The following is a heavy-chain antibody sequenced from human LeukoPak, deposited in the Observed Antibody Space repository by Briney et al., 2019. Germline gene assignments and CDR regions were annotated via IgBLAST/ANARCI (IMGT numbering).Heavy chain of an antibody. Sequence: SETLSLTCTVSGGSISSYYWSWIRQPPGEGLEWIGYIYYSGSTNYNPSLKSRVTISVDTSKNQFSLKLSSVTAADTAVYYCARTPSSGWWIFDYWGQGTLVTVSS. J-gene: IGHJ4*02. D-gene: IGHD6-19*01. CDR1: GGSISSYY. V-gene: IGHV4-59*01. CDR2: IYYSGST. CDR3: ARTPSSGWWIFDY.